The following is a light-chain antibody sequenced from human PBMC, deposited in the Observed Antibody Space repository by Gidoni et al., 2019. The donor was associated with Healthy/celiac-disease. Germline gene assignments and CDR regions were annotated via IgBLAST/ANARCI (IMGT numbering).Light chain of an antibody. CDR1: QSISSW. CDR2: KAS. CDR3: QQYNSWWT. J-gene: IGKJ1*01. V-gene: IGKV1-5*03. Sequence: DIQMTQSPSTLSASVGDRVTITCRASQSISSWLAWYQQKPGKAPKLLIYKASGLESGVPSRFSGSGSGTEFTLTISSLQPDDFATYYCQQYNSWWTFGQGTKVEIK.